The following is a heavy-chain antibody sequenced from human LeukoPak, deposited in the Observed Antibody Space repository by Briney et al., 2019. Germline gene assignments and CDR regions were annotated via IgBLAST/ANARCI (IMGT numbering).Heavy chain of an antibody. CDR1: GASINDYY. J-gene: IGHJ4*02. Sequence: PSETLSLTCSVSGASINDYYWTWIRQPPGKGLEWLGYVYHTGTSGYHPSLKSRVAMSLDTSKNQVSLKLSSVTAADTAVYFCARVVNGGHFDSWGQGTLVTVSS. D-gene: IGHD2-8*01. CDR3: ARVVNGGHFDS. CDR2: VYHTGTS. V-gene: IGHV4-59*12.